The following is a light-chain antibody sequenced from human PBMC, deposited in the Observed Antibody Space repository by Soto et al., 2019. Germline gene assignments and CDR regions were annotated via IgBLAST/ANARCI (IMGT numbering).Light chain of an antibody. Sequence: QLVLTQSPSASASLGASVKLTCTLSSGHSSYAIAWYQQQPEKGTRYLMKLNSDGSHSKGDGIPDRFSGSSSGAERYLTISRLQSEDEAYYCCQSWGTGIWVFGGGTQLTVL. CDR2: LNSDGSH. J-gene: IGLJ3*02. CDR3: QSWGTGIWV. CDR1: SGHSSYA. V-gene: IGLV4-69*01.